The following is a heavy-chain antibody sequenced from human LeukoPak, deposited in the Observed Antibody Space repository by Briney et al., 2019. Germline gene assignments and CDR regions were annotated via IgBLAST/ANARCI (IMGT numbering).Heavy chain of an antibody. CDR2: ISGSGGST. V-gene: IGHV3-23*01. CDR3: AKDERWLQFSDY. D-gene: IGHD5-24*01. CDR1: GFTFSSSA. J-gene: IGHJ4*02. Sequence: GGSLRLSCVVSGFTFSSSAMSWVRQAPGKGLEWVSAISGSGGSTYYADSVKGRFTISRDNSKNTLYLQMNSLRAEDTAVYYCAKDERWLQFSDYWGQGTLVTVSS.